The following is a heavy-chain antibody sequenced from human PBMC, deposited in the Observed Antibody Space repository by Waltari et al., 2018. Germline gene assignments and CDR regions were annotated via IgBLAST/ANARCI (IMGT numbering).Heavy chain of an antibody. V-gene: IGHV3-23*01. CDR1: GFTFSSYA. Sequence: EVQLLESGGGLVQPGGSLRLYCAASGFTFSSYAMSWVRQAPGKGLEWVSAISGSGGSTYYADSVKGRFTISRDNSKNTLYLQMNSLRAEDTAVYYCAKLIVVVVAANPGDYWGQGTLVTVSS. CDR3: AKLIVVVVAANPGDY. J-gene: IGHJ4*02. CDR2: ISGSGGST. D-gene: IGHD2-15*01.